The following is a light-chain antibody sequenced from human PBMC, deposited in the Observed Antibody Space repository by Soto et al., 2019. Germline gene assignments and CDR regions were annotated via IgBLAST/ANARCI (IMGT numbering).Light chain of an antibody. CDR2: GNT. CDR1: SSNIGAGYD. V-gene: IGLV1-40*01. J-gene: IGLJ2*01. CDR3: QSYDTSLRNVV. Sequence: QSVLTQPPSVSGAPGQRVTISCTGSSSNIGAGYDVHWYQQLPGTAPKLLISGNTNRPSGVPDRFSGSKSGTSASLAITGLQAADEADYYCQSYDTSLRNVVFGGGTKLTVL.